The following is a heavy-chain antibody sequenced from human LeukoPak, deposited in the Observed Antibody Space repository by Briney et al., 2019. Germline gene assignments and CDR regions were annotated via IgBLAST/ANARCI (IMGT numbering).Heavy chain of an antibody. V-gene: IGHV3-23*01. CDR2: ISSSGNT. J-gene: IGHJ4*02. Sequence: TGGSLRLTCAASGFTFSRSAMTWVRQTPGKGLDWVSSISSSGNTYYADSVKGRFTISRDNSKNMLYLQMNSLRAEDTAVYYCVKERISEDGLDFWGQETLVTVSS. CDR3: VKERISEDGLDF. D-gene: IGHD6-13*01. CDR1: GFTFSRSA.